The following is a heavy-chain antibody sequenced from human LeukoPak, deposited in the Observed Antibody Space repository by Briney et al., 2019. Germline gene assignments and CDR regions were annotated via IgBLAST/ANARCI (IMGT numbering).Heavy chain of an antibody. D-gene: IGHD5-18*01. V-gene: IGHV4-38-2*02. J-gene: IGHJ4*02. CDR1: GYSISSGYY. CDR2: IYHSGST. Sequence: SETLSLTCTVSGYSISSGYYWGWIRQPPGKGLEWIGSIYHSGSTYYNPSLKSRVTISVDTSKNQFSLKLSSVTAADTAVYYCARETYSWILNYWGQGTLVTVSS. CDR3: ARETYSWILNY.